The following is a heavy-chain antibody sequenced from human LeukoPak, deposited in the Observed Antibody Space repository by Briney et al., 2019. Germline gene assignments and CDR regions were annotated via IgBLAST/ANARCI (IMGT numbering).Heavy chain of an antibody. V-gene: IGHV3-23*01. Sequence: GGSLRLSCAASGFTFSSYAMSWVRQAPGKGLEWVSAISGSGGSTYYADSVKGRFTISRDNSKNTLYLQMNSLRAEDTAVYYCAKVVELMRNYWYFDLWGRGTLVTVSS. J-gene: IGHJ2*01. D-gene: IGHD1-26*01. CDR2: ISGSGGST. CDR3: AKVVELMRNYWYFDL. CDR1: GFTFSSYA.